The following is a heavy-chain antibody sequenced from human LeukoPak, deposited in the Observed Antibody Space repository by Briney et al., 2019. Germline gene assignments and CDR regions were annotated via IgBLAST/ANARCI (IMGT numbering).Heavy chain of an antibody. CDR1: GGSIGSGDYY. D-gene: IGHD2-15*01. J-gene: IGHJ3*02. CDR3: AIGYCSGGSRYRDAFDI. V-gene: IGHV4-30-4*01. CDR2: IYYSGST. Sequence: SETLSLTCTVSGGSIGSGDYYWSWIRQPPGQGLEWIGYIYYSGSTYYNPSLKSRVTISVDTSKNQFSLKLSSVTAADTAVYYCAIGYCSGGSRYRDAFDIWGQGTMVTVSS.